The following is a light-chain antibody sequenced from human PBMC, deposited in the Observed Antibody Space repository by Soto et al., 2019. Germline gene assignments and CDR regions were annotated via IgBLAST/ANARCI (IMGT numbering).Light chain of an antibody. CDR1: QNIRIY. J-gene: IGKJ1*01. CDR2: GAS. V-gene: IGKV1-39*01. CDR3: QQSFTTWT. Sequence: DIQMTQSPSSLSASVGDRVTITCRASQNIRIYLNWFQQKPGRAPNLLIYGASSLQSGVPSRFSGSRSGTDFTLTISNLQPEDFATYYCQQSFTTWTFGQGTKVDIK.